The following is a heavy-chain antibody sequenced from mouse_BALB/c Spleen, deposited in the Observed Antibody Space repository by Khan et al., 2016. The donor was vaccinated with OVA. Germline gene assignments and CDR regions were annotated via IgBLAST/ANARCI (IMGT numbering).Heavy chain of an antibody. CDR2: IYWDDDK. J-gene: IGHJ2*01. D-gene: IGHD1-1*01. Sequence: QVTLKESGPGILQPSQTLSLTCSFSGFSLSTSGMGLSWIRQPSGKGLEWLAHIYWDDDKRYNPSLKSRLTISKDTSRNQVLLKIPSVDTADTATYYCVRRLYYNGSVYFDYWGQGTTLTVSS. CDR3: VRRLYYNGSVYFDY. V-gene: IGHV8-12*01. CDR1: GFSLSTSGMG.